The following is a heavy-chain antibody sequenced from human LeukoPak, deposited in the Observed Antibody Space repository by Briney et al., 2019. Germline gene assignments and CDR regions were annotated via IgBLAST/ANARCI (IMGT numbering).Heavy chain of an antibody. CDR1: GGSFRGYY. D-gene: IGHD2-21*01. J-gene: IGHJ4*02. CDR2: INHSEFT. Sequence: PSETLSLTCAVCGGSFRGYYWRWMRHPPGKGGEWIGEINHSEFTNYNPSLKGRLTISVHTSKNQFSLKLSSVTAAYTAVYYCARRLVVVNYWGQGTLVPVST. CDR3: ARRLVVVNY. V-gene: IGHV4-34*01.